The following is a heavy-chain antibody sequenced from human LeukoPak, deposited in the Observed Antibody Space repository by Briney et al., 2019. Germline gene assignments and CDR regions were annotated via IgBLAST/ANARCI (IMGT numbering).Heavy chain of an antibody. V-gene: IGHV4-39*01. CDR3: VRHDGRSGGTMGAFDS. J-gene: IGHJ5*01. D-gene: IGHD4-23*01. CDR2: IYNGRTT. Sequence: SETLSLTCTVSGGPISSINHHWGWARQSPGKDLEWTGSIYNGRTTFSNPSLNSRVTISIVTSRNQFSLQPNSVTAADTAVYYCVRHDGRSGGTMGAFDSWGQGSLVTVSS. CDR1: GGPISSINHH.